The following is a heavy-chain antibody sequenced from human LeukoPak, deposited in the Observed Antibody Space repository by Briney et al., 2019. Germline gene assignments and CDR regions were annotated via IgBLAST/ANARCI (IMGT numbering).Heavy chain of an antibody. Sequence: GGSLRLSCAVSGFPFSTYAMSWVRQVPGKGLEWVSSISGPGDYIYYTVSVKGRFSISRDNSKNTLYLHLHSLRADDTAVYYCAKDVALVRGVVPESFDYWGQGTLVTVSS. CDR1: GFPFSTYA. CDR2: ISGPGDYI. CDR3: AKDVALVRGVVPESFDY. V-gene: IGHV3-23*01. D-gene: IGHD3-10*01. J-gene: IGHJ4*02.